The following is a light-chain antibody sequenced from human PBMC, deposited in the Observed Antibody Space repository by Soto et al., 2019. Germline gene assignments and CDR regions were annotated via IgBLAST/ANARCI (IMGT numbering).Light chain of an antibody. V-gene: IGKV3-15*01. CDR2: GTS. J-gene: IGKJ4*01. CDR3: QQSNDWTPGLT. CDR1: QSVNNN. Sequence: EIAMTQSPATLSVSPGERVTLSCRASQSVNNNLVWYQQKPGQAPRLLIYGTSTRASGVPARFSGSGSGTEFTLTISSLQSEDFAVYYCQQSNDWTPGLTFGGGTKVEIK.